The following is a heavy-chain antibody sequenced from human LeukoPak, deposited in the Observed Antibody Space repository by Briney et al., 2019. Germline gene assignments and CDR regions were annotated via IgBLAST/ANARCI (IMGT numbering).Heavy chain of an antibody. CDR1: GFTFTSYS. V-gene: IGHV3-23*01. J-gene: IGHJ4*02. CDR2: ISGGGGST. Sequence: GGSLRLSCAASGFTFTSYSMNWVRQAPGKGLEWVSTISGGGGSTYYADSVKGRFTISRDNSKNTLYLQVNSLRAEDTAVYYCAKDSGTGGLDYWGQGTLVTVSS. D-gene: IGHD1-1*01. CDR3: AKDSGTGGLDY.